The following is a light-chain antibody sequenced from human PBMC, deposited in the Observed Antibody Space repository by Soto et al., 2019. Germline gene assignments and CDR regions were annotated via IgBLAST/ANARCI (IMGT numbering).Light chain of an antibody. V-gene: IGKV3-15*01. Sequence: VMTQSPAALSVSPGDRATITCRASQSVSGNLAWYQQKPGHAPRRLIYDASTRAAGVPARFSGSGFGTEFTFTISSLQSEDSGLYYCQQHSSWPYTFGQGTTLEVK. CDR2: DAS. CDR1: QSVSGN. J-gene: IGKJ2*01. CDR3: QQHSSWPYT.